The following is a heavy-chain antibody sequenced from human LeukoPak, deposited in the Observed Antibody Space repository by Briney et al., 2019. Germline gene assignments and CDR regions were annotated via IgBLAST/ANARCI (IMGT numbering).Heavy chain of an antibody. CDR2: INAGNGNT. CDR3: ARDRLYSSSWTYYYCYGMDV. Sequence: GASVKVSCKASGYTFTSYAMHWVRQAPGQRLEWMGWINAGNGNTKYSQKFQGRVTNTRDTSASTAYMELSSLRSEDTAVYYCARDRLYSSSWTYYYCYGMDVWGQGTTVTVSS. V-gene: IGHV1-3*01. CDR1: GYTFTSYA. D-gene: IGHD6-13*01. J-gene: IGHJ6*02.